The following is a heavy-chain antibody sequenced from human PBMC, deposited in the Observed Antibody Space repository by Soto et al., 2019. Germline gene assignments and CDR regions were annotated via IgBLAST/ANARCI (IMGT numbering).Heavy chain of an antibody. CDR3: GSGIPPWLRRINNGYSG. CDR1: GGTFSTYA. D-gene: IGHD5-12*01. J-gene: IGHJ4*02. V-gene: IGHV1-69*12. Sequence: QVQLVQSGAEVKKPESSVKVSCKAPGGTFSTYAISWVRQAPGQGLEWMGGIIPMFGTANYAQRFQDRVTSYAEGTTNTGYMGLSSLGSGDTAGFFLGSGIPPWLRRINNGYSGWGQGTLVTVSS. CDR2: IIPMFGTA.